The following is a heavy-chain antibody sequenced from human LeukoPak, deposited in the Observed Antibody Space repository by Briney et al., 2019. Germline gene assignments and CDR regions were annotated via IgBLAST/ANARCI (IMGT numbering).Heavy chain of an antibody. V-gene: IGHV1-2*02. J-gene: IGHJ4*02. CDR3: ARDGDYGDYSVPLFDY. CDR2: INPNSGGT. Sequence: ASVKVSCKASGYTFTGYYMHWVRQAPGQGLEWMGWINPNSGGTNYAQKLQGRVTMTTDTSTSTAYMELRSLRSDDTAVYYCARDGDYGDYSVPLFDYWGQGTLVTVSS. D-gene: IGHD4-17*01. CDR1: GYTFTGYY.